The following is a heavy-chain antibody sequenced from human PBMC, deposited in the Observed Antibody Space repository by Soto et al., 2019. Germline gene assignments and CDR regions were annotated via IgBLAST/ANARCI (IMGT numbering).Heavy chain of an antibody. V-gene: IGHV3-33*01. Sequence: GGSLRLSCAASGFTFSSYGMHWVRQAPGKGLEWVAVIWYDGSNKYYADSVKGRFTISRDNSKNTLYLQMNSLRAEDTAVYYCARDENGDNYFDYWGQGTLVTVSS. D-gene: IGHD4-17*01. CDR2: IWYDGSNK. CDR1: GFTFSSYG. J-gene: IGHJ4*02. CDR3: ARDENGDNYFDY.